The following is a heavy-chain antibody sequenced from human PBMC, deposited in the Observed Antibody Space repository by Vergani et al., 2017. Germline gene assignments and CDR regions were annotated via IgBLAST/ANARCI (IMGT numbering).Heavy chain of an antibody. CDR1: GGSFSGYY. Sequence: QVQLQQWGAGLLKPSETLSLTCAVYGGSFSGYYSSWIRQPPGKGLEWIGEITHIRSTNYNPSLKSRVTISLDTSKNQFSLKVRSVTAADTAVYYCARESPYLGYCSGGSCYALRYFDLWGRGTLVSVSS. D-gene: IGHD2-15*01. J-gene: IGHJ2*01. CDR2: ITHIRST. V-gene: IGHV4-34*01. CDR3: ARESPYLGYCSGGSCYALRYFDL.